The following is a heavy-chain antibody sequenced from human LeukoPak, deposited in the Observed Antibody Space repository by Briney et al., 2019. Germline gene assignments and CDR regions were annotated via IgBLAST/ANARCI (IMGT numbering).Heavy chain of an antibody. CDR2: ISAYNGNT. D-gene: IGHD6-13*01. CDR1: GYTFTSYG. Sequence: ASVKVSCKASGYTFTSYGISWVRQAPGQGLEWMGWISAYNGNTNYAQKLQGRVTMTTDTSTSTAYMELRSLRPDDTAVYYCAREGSRAANPGAYYFDYWGQGTLVTVSS. CDR3: AREGSRAANPGAYYFDY. V-gene: IGHV1-18*01. J-gene: IGHJ4*02.